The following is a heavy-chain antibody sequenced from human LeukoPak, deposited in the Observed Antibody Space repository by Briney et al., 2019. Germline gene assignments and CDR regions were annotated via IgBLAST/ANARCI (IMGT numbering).Heavy chain of an antibody. D-gene: IGHD3-22*01. J-gene: IGHJ4*02. V-gene: IGHV3-23*01. CDR3: AKGSYYYDSSGYLDY. Sequence: GGSLRLSCAASGFTFSSYAMSWVRQAPGKGLEWVSAISGSGGSTYYADSVKGRLTISRDNSKNTLYLQMNSLRAEDTAVYYCAKGSYYYDSSGYLDYWGQGTLVTVSS. CDR1: GFTFSSYA. CDR2: ISGSGGST.